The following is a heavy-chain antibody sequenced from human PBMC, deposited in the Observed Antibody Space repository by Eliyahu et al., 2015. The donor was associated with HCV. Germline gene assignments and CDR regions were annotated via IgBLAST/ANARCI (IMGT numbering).Heavy chain of an antibody. CDR3: ARGEXFRPGDAFDI. CDR2: INHRXST. D-gene: IGHD3-3*01. V-gene: IGHV4-34*01. Sequence: QVQLQQWGAGLLKPSETLSLTCAVYGGSFFGYYWSWIRQSPGKGLEWIGEINHRXSTNYNPSLXSRVTISVDTSKKQVSLKLTSVTAADTAVYYCARGEXFRPGDAFDIRGQGTIVTVSS. J-gene: IGHJ3*02. CDR1: GGSFFGYY.